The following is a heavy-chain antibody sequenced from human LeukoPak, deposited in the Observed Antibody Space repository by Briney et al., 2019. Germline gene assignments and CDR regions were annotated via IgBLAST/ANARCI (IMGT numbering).Heavy chain of an antibody. J-gene: IGHJ6*02. Sequence: SETPSLTCTVSGGSISSGAYPWSWLRQHPGEGLEWIGYIYYSGSTYYNPSLKSRVSISVDTSKNQFSLKLSSVTAADTAVYYCARGRGVWGQGTTVTVSS. V-gene: IGHV4-31*03. CDR1: GGSISSGAYP. CDR3: ARGRGV. CDR2: IYYSGST.